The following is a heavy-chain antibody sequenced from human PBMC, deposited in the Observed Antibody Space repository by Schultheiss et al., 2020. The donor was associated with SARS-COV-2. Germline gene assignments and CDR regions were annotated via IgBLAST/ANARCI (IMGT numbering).Heavy chain of an antibody. CDR3: ARGSRATFRFNYYYMDV. CDR1: GGSISSYY. J-gene: IGHJ6*03. CDR2: IYHSGST. V-gene: IGHV4-59*12. Sequence: SETLSLTCTVSGGSISSYYWSWIRQPPGKGLEWIGSIYHSGSTYYNPSLKSRVTISVDTSKNQFSLKLSSVTAADTAVYYCARGSRATFRFNYYYMDVWGKGTTVTVSS. D-gene: IGHD3-16*01.